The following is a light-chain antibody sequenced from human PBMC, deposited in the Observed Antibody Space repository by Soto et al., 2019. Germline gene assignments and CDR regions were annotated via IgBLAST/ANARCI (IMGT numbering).Light chain of an antibody. J-gene: IGKJ4*01. CDR3: QQYNSWPPLS. V-gene: IGKV3-15*01. CDR2: GES. CDR1: QSVSTN. Sequence: EIVMTQSPGTLSVSPGGRATLSCAASQSVSTNLAWYQQKPGQAPRLLIYGESIRAPGIPARFSGSGSGTEFTLSITSLQSEDSAVYFCQQYNSWPPLSFGAGTKVDIK.